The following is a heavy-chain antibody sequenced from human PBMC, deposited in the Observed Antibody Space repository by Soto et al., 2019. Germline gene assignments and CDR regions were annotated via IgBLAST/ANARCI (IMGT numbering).Heavy chain of an antibody. D-gene: IGHD2-15*01. CDR1: GFTFSSYD. V-gene: IGHV3-13*01. J-gene: IGHJ3*02. Sequence: GGSLRLSCAASGFTFSSYDMHWVRQATGKGLEWVSAIGTAGDTYYPGSVKGRFTISRENAKNSLYLQMNSLRAEDTAVYYCARAVAPNAFDIWGQGTMVTVSS. CDR3: ARAVAPNAFDI. CDR2: IGTAGDT.